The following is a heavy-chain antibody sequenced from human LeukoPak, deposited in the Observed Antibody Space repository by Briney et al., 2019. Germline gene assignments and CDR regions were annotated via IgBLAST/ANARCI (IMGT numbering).Heavy chain of an antibody. CDR2: ITYNSGSI. Sequence: GGSLRLSCAASGFTFEDYAMHWVRQGPGKGLERVSGITYNSGSIGYADSVKGRFTISRDNARNTLHLQMDSLRAEDTALYYCAKDKRGSTLRQFDFWGQGTLVAVSS. CDR1: GFTFEDYA. V-gene: IGHV3-9*01. CDR3: AKDKRGSTLRQFDF. D-gene: IGHD6-13*01. J-gene: IGHJ4*02.